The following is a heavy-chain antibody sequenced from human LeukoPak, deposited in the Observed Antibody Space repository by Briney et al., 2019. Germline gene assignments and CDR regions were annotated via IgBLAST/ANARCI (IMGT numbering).Heavy chain of an antibody. Sequence: GGSLRLSCVASGFNFNRYIMNCVRQAPGKGLEWVSSISDTSLYIHYADSVKGRFTISRDNAKNSVYLHMSSLRAEDTAVYYCARDPGSRTSNPFDYWGQGTLVTVSS. V-gene: IGHV3-21*01. CDR3: ARDPGSRTSNPFDY. CDR2: ISDTSLYI. J-gene: IGHJ4*02. CDR1: GFNFNRYI. D-gene: IGHD2-2*01.